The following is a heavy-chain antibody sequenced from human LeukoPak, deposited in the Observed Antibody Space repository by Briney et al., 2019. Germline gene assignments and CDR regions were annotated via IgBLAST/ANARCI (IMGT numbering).Heavy chain of an antibody. CDR2: IYYSGST. J-gene: IGHJ4*02. CDR3: ASQGPGGY. CDR1: GGSISSYY. D-gene: IGHD3-10*01. Sequence: SETLSLTCTVSGGSISSYYWGWIRQPPGKGLEWIGSIYYSGSTYYNPSLKSRVTISVDTSKKQFSLKLSSVTAADTAVYYCASQGPGGYWGQGTLVTVSS. V-gene: IGHV4-39*01.